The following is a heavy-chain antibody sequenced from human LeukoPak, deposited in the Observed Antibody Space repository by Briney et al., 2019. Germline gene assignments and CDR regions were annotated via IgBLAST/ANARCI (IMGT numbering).Heavy chain of an antibody. J-gene: IGHJ4*02. CDR3: ATSVRSNFDY. D-gene: IGHD1-26*01. CDR1: GITLSNYG. V-gene: IGHV3-23*01. Sequence: GGSLRLSCVVSGITLSNYGMSWVRQAPGKGLEWVAGISDRGGSTNYADSVKGRFTISRDNSKNTLYLQMSSLRAEDTAVYYCATSVRSNFDYWGQGTLVTVSS. CDR2: ISDRGGST.